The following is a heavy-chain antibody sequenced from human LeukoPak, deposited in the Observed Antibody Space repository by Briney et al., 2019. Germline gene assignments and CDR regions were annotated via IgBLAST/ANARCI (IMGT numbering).Heavy chain of an antibody. J-gene: IGHJ3*02. CDR2: INPNSGGT. D-gene: IGHD1-20*01. CDR3: ARGGITGTTRGPTRLNDAFDI. CDR1: GGTFSNYA. Sequence: ASVKVSCKASGGTFSNYAISWVRQAPGQGLEWMGWINPNSGGTNYAQKFQGWVTMTRDTSISTAYMELSRLRSDDTAVYYCARGGITGTTRGPTRLNDAFDIWGQGTMVTVSS. V-gene: IGHV1-2*04.